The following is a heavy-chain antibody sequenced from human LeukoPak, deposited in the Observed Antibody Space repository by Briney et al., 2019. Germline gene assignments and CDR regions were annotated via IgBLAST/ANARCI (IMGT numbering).Heavy chain of an antibody. D-gene: IGHD3-10*01. V-gene: IGHV3-30*02. Sequence: GGSLRLSCAASGFTFSSYGMHWVRQAPGKGLEWVAFIRYDGSNKYYADSVKGRFTISRDNSENTLYLQMNSLRAEDTAVYYCAKDRNYYGSGNYYNYYFDYWGQGTLVTVSS. J-gene: IGHJ4*02. CDR3: AKDRNYYGSGNYYNYYFDY. CDR2: IRYDGSNK. CDR1: GFTFSSYG.